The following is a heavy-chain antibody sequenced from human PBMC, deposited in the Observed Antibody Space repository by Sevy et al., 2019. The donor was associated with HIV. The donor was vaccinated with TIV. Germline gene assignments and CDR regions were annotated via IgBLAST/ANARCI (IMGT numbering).Heavy chain of an antibody. CDR1: GYTFPSYG. V-gene: IGHV1-18*01. J-gene: IGHJ4*02. D-gene: IGHD5-12*01. CDR3: ASGRGGSFAY. CDR2: ISAYRANA. Sequence: ASVKVSCKASGYTFPSYGINWVRQAPGQGLEWMGWISAYRANANYAQKFQGRISLTTDRSTTIAYMELTTLEPDDTAVYFCASGRGGSFAYWGQGTQVTVSS.